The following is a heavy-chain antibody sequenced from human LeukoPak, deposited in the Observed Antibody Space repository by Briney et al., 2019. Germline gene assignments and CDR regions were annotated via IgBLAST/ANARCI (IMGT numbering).Heavy chain of an antibody. Sequence: SETLSLTCAVYGGSFSGYYWSWIRQPPGKGLEWIGEINHSGSTNYNPSLKSRVTISVDTSKNQFSLKLSSVTAADTAVYYCARGVRESGYFDYWGQGTLVTVSS. CDR2: INHSGST. J-gene: IGHJ4*02. CDR3: ARGVRESGYFDY. V-gene: IGHV4-34*01. D-gene: IGHD2-15*01. CDR1: GGSFSGYY.